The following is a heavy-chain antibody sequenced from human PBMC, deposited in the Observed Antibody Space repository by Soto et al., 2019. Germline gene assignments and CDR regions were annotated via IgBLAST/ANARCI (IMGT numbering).Heavy chain of an antibody. CDR1: SGSISSYY. CDR2: IHYSGST. J-gene: IGHJ5*02. Sequence: WETLSLTCTVSSGSISSYYWSWIRQPPGEGLQWIGYIHYSGSTKYNPSLKSRVTMSVDTSKNKFSLKLSSVTAADTAVYYCARWFDRWGQGTLVTVSS. CDR3: ARWFDR. V-gene: IGHV4-59*03.